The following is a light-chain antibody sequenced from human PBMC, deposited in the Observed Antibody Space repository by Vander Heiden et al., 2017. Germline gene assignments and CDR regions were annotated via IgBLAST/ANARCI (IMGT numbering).Light chain of an antibody. CDR1: QSISSY. CDR3: QQSDSTQST. J-gene: IGKJ3*01. Sequence: DIQMTQSPSSLSASVGDRVTITCRASQSISSYLNWYQQKPGKAPKLLIYAASSLQSGVPSRFSGSGSGTDFTLTISSLQPEDFATYYCQQSDSTQSTFGHGTKVDIK. CDR2: AAS. V-gene: IGKV1-39*01.